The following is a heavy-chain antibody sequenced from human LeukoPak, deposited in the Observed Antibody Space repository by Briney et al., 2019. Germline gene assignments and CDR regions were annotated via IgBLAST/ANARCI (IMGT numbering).Heavy chain of an antibody. CDR1: GGSFSGYY. Sequence: PSETLSLTCAVYGGSFSGYYWSWIRQPPGKGLEWIGSIYYSGSTYYNPSLKSRVTISVDTSKNQFSLKLSSVTAADTAVYYCARALDAFDIWGQGTMVTVSS. V-gene: IGHV4-34*01. CDR3: ARALDAFDI. J-gene: IGHJ3*02. CDR2: IYYSGST.